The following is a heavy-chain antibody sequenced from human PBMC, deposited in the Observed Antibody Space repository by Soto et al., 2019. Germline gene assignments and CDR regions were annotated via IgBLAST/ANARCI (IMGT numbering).Heavy chain of an antibody. D-gene: IGHD3-9*01. Sequence: QVQLVQSGAEVKKPGASVKVSCKASGYTFTSYGISWLRQAPGQGLEWMGWIRPYNGNTDYAQNVQGRVTMTTDTSTNTAYLERRSLRSDDTAVYYCGRTYFDWPFDYWGQGTLVTVSS. J-gene: IGHJ4*02. CDR3: GRTYFDWPFDY. CDR2: IRPYNGNT. CDR1: GYTFTSYG. V-gene: IGHV1-18*01.